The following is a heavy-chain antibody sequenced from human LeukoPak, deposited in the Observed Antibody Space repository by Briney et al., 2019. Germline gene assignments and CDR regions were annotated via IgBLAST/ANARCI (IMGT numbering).Heavy chain of an antibody. CDR2: ISGSGGST. CDR3: AKKGVLSYYYYYGMDV. V-gene: IGHV3-23*01. CDR1: GFTFSSYS. D-gene: IGHD3-10*01. Sequence: GGSLRLSCAASGFTFSSYSMNWVRQAPGKGLEWVSAISGSGGSTYYADSVKGRFTISRDNSKNRLYLQMNRLRDEDTAVYYCAKKGVLSYYYYYGMDVWGQGTTVTVSS. J-gene: IGHJ6*02.